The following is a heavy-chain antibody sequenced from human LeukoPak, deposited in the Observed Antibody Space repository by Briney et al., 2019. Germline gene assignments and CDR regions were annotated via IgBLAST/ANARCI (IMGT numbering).Heavy chain of an antibody. D-gene: IGHD1-26*01. CDR3: AKDSIVLGWELRGFDY. Sequence: AGGSLRLSCAASGFTFSSYGMHWVRQAPGKGLEWVAFIRYDGSNKYYADSVKGRFTISRDNSKNTLYLQMNSLRAEDTAVYYCAKDSIVLGWELRGFDYWGQGTLVTVSS. CDR1: GFTFSSYG. J-gene: IGHJ4*02. CDR2: IRYDGSNK. V-gene: IGHV3-30*02.